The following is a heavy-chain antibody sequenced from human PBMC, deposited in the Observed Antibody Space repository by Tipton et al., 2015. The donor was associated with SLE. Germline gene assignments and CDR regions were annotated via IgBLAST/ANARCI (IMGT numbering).Heavy chain of an antibody. V-gene: IGHV3-30*04. J-gene: IGHJ6*02. CDR1: GFTFSSYA. CDR2: ISYDGSNK. Sequence: SLRLSCAASGFTFSSYAMHWVRQAPGKGLEWVAVISYDGSNKYYADSVKGRFTISRDNSKNTLYLQMNSLRAEDTAVYYCARSLGGYCSGGSCYSPYYYYGMDVWGQGTTVTVSS. D-gene: IGHD2-15*01. CDR3: ARSLGGYCSGGSCYSPYYYYGMDV.